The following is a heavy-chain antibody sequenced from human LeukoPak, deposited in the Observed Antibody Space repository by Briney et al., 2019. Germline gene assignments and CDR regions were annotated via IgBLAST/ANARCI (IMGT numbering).Heavy chain of an antibody. CDR3: ARGPQYYYGSSGYRPRTNDY. D-gene: IGHD3-22*01. CDR2: INHSGST. V-gene: IGHV4-34*01. CDR1: GGSFSGYY. J-gene: IGHJ4*02. Sequence: SETLSLTCAVYGGSFSGYYWSWIRQPPGKGLEWIGEINHSGSTNYNPSLKSRVTISVDTSKNQFSLKLSSVTAADTAVYYCARGPQYYYGSSGYRPRTNDYWGQGTLVTVSS.